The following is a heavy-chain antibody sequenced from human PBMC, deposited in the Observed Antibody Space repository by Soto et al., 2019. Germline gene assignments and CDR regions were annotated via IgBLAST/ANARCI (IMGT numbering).Heavy chain of an antibody. CDR2: ISSTTNYI. Sequence: GGSLRLSCAASGFAFSRYSMNWVRQAPGKGVELVSSISSTTNYIYYADSMKGRFTVSRDNAKNSVYLDMNSLSAEDTAVYYCARESEDLTSNFDYWCQGTLVTVSS. J-gene: IGHJ4*02. V-gene: IGHV3-21*01. CDR3: ARESEDLTSNFDY. CDR1: GFAFSRYS.